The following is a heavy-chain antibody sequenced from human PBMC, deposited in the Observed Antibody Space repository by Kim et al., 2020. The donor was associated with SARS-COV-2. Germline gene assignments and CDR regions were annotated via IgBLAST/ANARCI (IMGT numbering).Heavy chain of an antibody. Sequence: ASVKVSCKASGYTFTRYGISWVRQAPGQGLEWMGWISAYNGNTNYAQKLQGRVTMTTDTSTSTAYMELRSLRSDDTAVYYCATHLRGGQQSTPPFFDYWGRGTLVTVSS. CDR3: ATHLRGGQQSTPPFFDY. V-gene: IGHV1-18*01. CDR2: ISAYNGNT. CDR1: GYTFTRYG. J-gene: IGHJ4*02. D-gene: IGHD6-13*01.